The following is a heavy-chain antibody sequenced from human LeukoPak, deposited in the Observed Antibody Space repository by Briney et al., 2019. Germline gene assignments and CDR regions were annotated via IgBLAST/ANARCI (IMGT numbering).Heavy chain of an antibody. Sequence: PGRSLRLSCAASGFTFSSYGMHWVRQAPGKGLEWVAVIWYDGSNKYYADSVKGRFTIPRDNSKNTLYLQMNSLRAEDTAVYYCARDHYCSSTSCYTGSYYYGMDVWGQGTTVTVSS. J-gene: IGHJ6*02. V-gene: IGHV3-33*01. CDR1: GFTFSSYG. CDR3: ARDHYCSSTSCYTGSYYYGMDV. CDR2: IWYDGSNK. D-gene: IGHD2-2*02.